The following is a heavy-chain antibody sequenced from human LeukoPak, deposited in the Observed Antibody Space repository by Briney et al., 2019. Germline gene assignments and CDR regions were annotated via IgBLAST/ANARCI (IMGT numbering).Heavy chain of an antibody. D-gene: IGHD3-16*01. CDR1: GGTFSSYA. V-gene: IGHV1-69*01. CDR2: INPFFGTA. CDR3: RRGVLGTRSRVFIDY. Sequence: AASVKVSCKASGGTFSSYAISWVRQAAGQGLEWMGGINPFFGTANYAQKFQGRATITADESTRPAYMELSSLTSEDRAVELCRRGVLGTRSRVFIDYWGQGTLVTVSS. J-gene: IGHJ4*02.